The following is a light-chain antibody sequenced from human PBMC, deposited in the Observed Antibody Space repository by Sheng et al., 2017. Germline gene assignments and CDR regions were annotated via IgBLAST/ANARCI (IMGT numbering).Light chain of an antibody. J-gene: IGKJ3*01. CDR2: AAS. V-gene: IGKV1-39*01. CDR1: QGISSS. Sequence: DIQMTQSPSSLSASVGDRVTITCRASQGISSSLAWYQQKPGKAPNLLIHAASSLEAGVPSRFSGSGSGTDFTLTISSLQPEDFATYYCQQSYSTPFTFGPGTKVDIK. CDR3: QQSYSTPFT.